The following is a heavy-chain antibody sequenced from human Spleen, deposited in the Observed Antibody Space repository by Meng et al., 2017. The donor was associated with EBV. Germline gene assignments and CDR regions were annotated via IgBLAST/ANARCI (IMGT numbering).Heavy chain of an antibody. Sequence: RLQPQGSGTGLVRPSETLSLTCTVSGASITSGSYYWAWIRQSPGKGLECIGSIYYTGNTYYNPSLESRVTISVDTTQNQFSLKLSSVTAADTAVYYCAREKTFGSGRQEIHWFDPWGQGTLVTVSS. CDR2: IYYTGNT. J-gene: IGHJ5*02. CDR1: GASITSGSYY. CDR3: AREKTFGSGRQEIHWFDP. V-gene: IGHV4-39*06. D-gene: IGHD3-10*01.